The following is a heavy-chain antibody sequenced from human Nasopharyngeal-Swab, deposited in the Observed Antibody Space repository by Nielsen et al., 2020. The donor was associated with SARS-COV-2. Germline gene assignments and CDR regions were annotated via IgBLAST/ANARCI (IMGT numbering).Heavy chain of an antibody. V-gene: IGHV5-51*01. Sequence: GESLKISCQGSGYSFTSYWIGWVRQMPGKGLEWMGIIYPGDSDTRYSPSFQGQVTISADKSIGTAYLQWSSLKASDTAMYYCARHSPTDPGYFQHWGQGTLVTVSS. CDR3: ARHSPTDPGYFQH. CDR2: IYPGDSDT. J-gene: IGHJ1*01. CDR1: GYSFTSYW.